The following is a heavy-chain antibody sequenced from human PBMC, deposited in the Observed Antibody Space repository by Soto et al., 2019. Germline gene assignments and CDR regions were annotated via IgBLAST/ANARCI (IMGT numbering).Heavy chain of an antibody. CDR1: GFTFSSYG. D-gene: IGHD6-13*01. J-gene: IGHJ4*02. CDR2: ISYDGSNK. V-gene: IGHV3-30*18. CDR3: AKGGGDSSSWYEGSFDY. Sequence: QVQLVESGGGVVQPGRSLRLSCAASGFTFSSYGMHWVRQAPGKGLEWVAVISYDGSNKYYADSVKGRFTISRDNSKNTLYLQMNSLRAEDTAVYYCAKGGGDSSSWYEGSFDYWGQGTLVTVSS.